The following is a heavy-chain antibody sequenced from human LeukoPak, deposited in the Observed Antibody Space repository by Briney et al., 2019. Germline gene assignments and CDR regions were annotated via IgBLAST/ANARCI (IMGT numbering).Heavy chain of an antibody. V-gene: IGHV3-30-3*01. J-gene: IGHJ4*02. CDR3: ARDR. Sequence: PGGSLRLSCAASGFTFSSYAMHWVRQAPGKGLEWVAVISYDGNNKYYADSVKGRFTISRDNAKNSLYLQMNSLRAEDTAVYYCARDRWGQGTLVTVSS. CDR2: ISYDGNNK. CDR1: GFTFSSYA.